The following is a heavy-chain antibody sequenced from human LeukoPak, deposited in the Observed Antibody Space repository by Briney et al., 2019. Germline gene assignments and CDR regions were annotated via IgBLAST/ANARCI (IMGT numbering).Heavy chain of an antibody. CDR2: IYYSGST. D-gene: IGHD2-2*01. J-gene: IGHJ4*02. V-gene: IGHV4-31*03. CDR1: GGSISSGGYY. CDR3: ARGALDCSSTSCRPYYFDY. Sequence: SQTLSLTCTVSGGSISSGGYYWGWIRQHPGKGLEWIGYIYYSGSTYYNPSLKSRVTISVDTSKNQFSLKLSSVTAADTAVYYCARGALDCSSTSCRPYYFDYWGQGTLVTVSS.